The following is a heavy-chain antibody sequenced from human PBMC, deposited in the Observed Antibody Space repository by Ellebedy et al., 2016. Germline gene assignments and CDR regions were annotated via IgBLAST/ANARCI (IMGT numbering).Heavy chain of an antibody. CDR1: GFNFAGTW. Sequence: GGSLRLSCATSGFNFAGTWMAWVRQAPGKGLEWVANINPDGTKTYSVASVRGRFTISRDNAKNSLYLQMDSLRDEDTATYYCAKDPGYYALDYWGQGSLVTVSS. CDR3: AKDPGYYALDY. V-gene: IGHV3-7*01. J-gene: IGHJ4*02. CDR2: INPDGTKT. D-gene: IGHD2-2*01.